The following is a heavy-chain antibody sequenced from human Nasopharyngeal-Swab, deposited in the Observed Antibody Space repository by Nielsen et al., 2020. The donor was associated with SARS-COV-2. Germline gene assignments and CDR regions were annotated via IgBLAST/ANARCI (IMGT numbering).Heavy chain of an antibody. CDR3: AKDTSGWFLDY. D-gene: IGHD6-19*01. CDR1: GFTFTTYG. Sequence: GESLKISCAASGFTFTTYGMHWVRQAPGKGLEWVAVISYEGSIKNYVDSVKGRFTISRDNSKNTLYLQMNSLRAEDTAVYYCAKDTSGWFLDYWGQGTLVTVSS. J-gene: IGHJ4*02. CDR2: ISYEGSIK. V-gene: IGHV3-30*18.